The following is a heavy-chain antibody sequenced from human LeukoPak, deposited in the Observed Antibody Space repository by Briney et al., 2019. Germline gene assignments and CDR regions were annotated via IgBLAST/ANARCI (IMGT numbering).Heavy chain of an antibody. CDR1: GFTFSSYS. CDR3: AREQWYYYDSSGPLLDP. D-gene: IGHD3-22*01. Sequence: QPGGSLRLSCAASGFTFSSYSMNWVRQAPGKGLEWVSYISSSSSTIYYADSVKGRFTISRDNAKNSLYLQMNSLRAEDTAVYYCAREQWYYYDSSGPLLDPWGQGTLVTVSS. J-gene: IGHJ5*02. V-gene: IGHV3-48*01. CDR2: ISSSSSTI.